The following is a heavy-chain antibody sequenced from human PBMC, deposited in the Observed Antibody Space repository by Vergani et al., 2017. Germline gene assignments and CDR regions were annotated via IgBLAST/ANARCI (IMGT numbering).Heavy chain of an antibody. CDR2: INTDNGNP. D-gene: IGHD1-26*01. J-gene: IGHJ4*02. V-gene: IGHV1-3*04. CDR1: GYTFTTYA. CDR3: ARDDWELLPEGY. Sequence: QVQLVQSGAEVKKPGASVKVSCKASGYTFTTYAMHWVRQAPGQRLEWMGWINTDNGNPKYSLKFQNRVTITRDTSASTVYMEVSSLRYEDTAVYYCARDDWELLPEGYWGQGTLVTVSS.